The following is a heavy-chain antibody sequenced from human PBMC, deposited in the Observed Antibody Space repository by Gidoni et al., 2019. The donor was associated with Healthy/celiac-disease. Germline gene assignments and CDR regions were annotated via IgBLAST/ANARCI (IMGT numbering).Heavy chain of an antibody. V-gene: IGHV3-21*01. CDR2: SSSSSSYI. J-gene: IGHJ4*02. D-gene: IGHD4-17*01. CDR1: GFTFSSYR. CDR3: ARDPNDYGDYDLSYYFDY. Sequence: EVQLVESGGGLVKPGGSLRLSCAASGFTFSSYRMNWVRQAPGKGLEWVSSSSSSSSYIYYADSVKGRFTISRDNAKNSLYLQMNSLRAEDTAVYYCARDPNDYGDYDLSYYFDYWGQGTLVTVSS.